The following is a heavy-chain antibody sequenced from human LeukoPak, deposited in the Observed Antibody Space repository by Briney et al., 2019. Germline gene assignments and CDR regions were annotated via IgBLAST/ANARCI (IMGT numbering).Heavy chain of an antibody. J-gene: IGHJ4*02. Sequence: GGSLRLSCAASGFTFSSYAMSWVRQAPGKGLERVSALTGSGDSTYYADSVKGRLTISRDNSKNTLYLQMNSLRAEDTAVYYCAKDIATVVTPFCGYWGQGTLVTVSS. CDR1: GFTFSSYA. D-gene: IGHD4-23*01. CDR2: LTGSGDST. CDR3: AKDIATVVTPFCGY. V-gene: IGHV3-23*01.